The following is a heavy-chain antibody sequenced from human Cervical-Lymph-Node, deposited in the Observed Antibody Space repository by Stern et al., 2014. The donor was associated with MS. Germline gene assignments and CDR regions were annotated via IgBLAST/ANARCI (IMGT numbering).Heavy chain of an antibody. Sequence: VHLVESGGGVVQPGRSLRLSCAASGFAFRVYGMHWVRQASGKGLEWVGVISFEGRDKFYADSVKGRCTISRDNSQSTLHLQVNSLRTEDTALYYCAKASSGGYDFRLAETWGQGTLVIVSS. CDR2: ISFEGRDK. CDR3: AKASSGGYDFRLAET. CDR1: GFAFRVYG. J-gene: IGHJ5*02. D-gene: IGHD5-12*01. V-gene: IGHV3-30*18.